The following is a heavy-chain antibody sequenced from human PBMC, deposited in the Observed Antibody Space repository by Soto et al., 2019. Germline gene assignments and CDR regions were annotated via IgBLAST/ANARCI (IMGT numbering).Heavy chain of an antibody. V-gene: IGHV4-61*01. CDR1: GGSVSSGSYY. Sequence: SETLSLTCTVSGGSVSSGSYYWSWIRQPPXKGLEWIGYIYYSESTNYSPSLKSRVTISVDTSKNQFSLKLSSVTAADTAVYYCARCEGLTGKTVETHLDYWGQGTLVTVSS. CDR3: ARCEGLTGKTVETHLDY. CDR2: IYYSEST. D-gene: IGHD1-20*01. J-gene: IGHJ4*02.